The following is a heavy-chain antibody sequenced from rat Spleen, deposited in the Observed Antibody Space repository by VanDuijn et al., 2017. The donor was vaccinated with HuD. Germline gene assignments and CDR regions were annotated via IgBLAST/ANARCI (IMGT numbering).Heavy chain of an antibody. CDR3: ARRHYGYTDYFDY. CDR1: GFTFTSYW. D-gene: IGHD1-6*01. CDR2: INTDGDRT. Sequence: EVQLVETGGGLVQPGRSLKLSCVASGFTFTSYWMYWIRQAPGKGLEWVSSINTDGDRTYYSDSVKGRFTFSRNNAKSTLSLQMDSLRSEDTATYYCARRHYGYTDYFDYWGQGVMVTVSS. J-gene: IGHJ2*01. V-gene: IGHV5-58*01.